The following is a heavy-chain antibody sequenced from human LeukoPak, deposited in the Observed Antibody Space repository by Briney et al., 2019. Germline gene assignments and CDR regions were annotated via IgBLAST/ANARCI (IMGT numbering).Heavy chain of an antibody. J-gene: IGHJ6*02. Sequence: GGSLRLSCAASGFTFSSYGMHWVRQAPGKGLEWVSSISSSSSYIYYADSVKGRFTISRDNAKNSLYLQMNSLRAEDTAVYYCARLGCSGGSCYGMDVWGQGTTVTVSS. CDR1: GFTFSSYG. CDR2: ISSSSSYI. V-gene: IGHV3-21*01. CDR3: ARLGCSGGSCYGMDV. D-gene: IGHD2-15*01.